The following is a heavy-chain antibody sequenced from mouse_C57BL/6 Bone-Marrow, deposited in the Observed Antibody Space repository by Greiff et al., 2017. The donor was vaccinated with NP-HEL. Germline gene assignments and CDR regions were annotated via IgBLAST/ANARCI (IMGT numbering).Heavy chain of an antibody. Sequence: QVQLKQSGAELARPGASVKLSCKASGYTFTSYGISWVKQRTGQGLEWIGEIYPRSGNTYYNEKFKGKATLTADKSSSTAYMELRSLTSEDSAVYFCARGENYGSGDYWGQGTTLTVSS. CDR1: GYTFTSYG. CDR3: ARGENYGSGDY. V-gene: IGHV1-81*01. D-gene: IGHD1-1*01. CDR2: IYPRSGNT. J-gene: IGHJ2*01.